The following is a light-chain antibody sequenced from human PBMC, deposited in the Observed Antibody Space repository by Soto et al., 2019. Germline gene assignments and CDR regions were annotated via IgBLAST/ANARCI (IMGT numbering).Light chain of an antibody. J-gene: IGLJ3*02. CDR2: EVS. CDR1: ISDVGAYNY. V-gene: IGLV2-14*01. Sequence: QSVLTQPASVSGSPGQSITIYCTGTISDVGAYNYVSWYQQHPGKAPKLMIYEVSNRPSGVSFRFSGSKSGNTASLTISGLQAEDEADYFCSSYTTSTTWLFGGGTQLTVL. CDR3: SSYTTSTTWL.